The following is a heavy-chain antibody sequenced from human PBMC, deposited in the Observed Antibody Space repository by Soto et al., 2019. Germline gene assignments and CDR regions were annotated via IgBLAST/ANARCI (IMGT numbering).Heavy chain of an antibody. CDR1: GGSMSGYY. CDR3: ARSIAVPSSHIDQ. Sequence: PSETLSLTCRVSGGSMSGYYWSWIRQAPGKGLEWIGYVYYTGSTNYNPSLQSRVTISVDTSNKQFSLSLRLVTAADTAVYSCARSIAVPSSHIDQWGQGIRVTVSS. CDR2: VYYTGST. J-gene: IGHJ4*02. V-gene: IGHV4-59*01. D-gene: IGHD6-6*01.